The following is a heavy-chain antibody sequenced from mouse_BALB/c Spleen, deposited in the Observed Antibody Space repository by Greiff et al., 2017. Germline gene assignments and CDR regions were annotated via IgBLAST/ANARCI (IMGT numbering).Heavy chain of an antibody. Sequence: LQESGAELARPGASVKLSCKASGYTFTSYWMQWVKQRPGQGLEWIGAIYPGDGDTRYTQKFKGKATLTADKSSSTAYMQLSSLASEDSAVYYCARSEDFDYWGQGTTLTVSS. V-gene: IGHV1-87*01. J-gene: IGHJ2*01. CDR1: GYTFTSYW. CDR2: IYPGDGDT. CDR3: ARSEDFDY.